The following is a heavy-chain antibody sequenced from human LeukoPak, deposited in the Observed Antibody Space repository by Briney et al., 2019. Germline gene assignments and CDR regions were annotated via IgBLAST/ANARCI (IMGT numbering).Heavy chain of an antibody. D-gene: IGHD1-26*01. Sequence: ASVKFSCKASGGTFSSYAISWVRQAPGQGLEWMGGIIPIFGTANYAQKFQGRVTITTDESTSTAYMELSSLRSEDTAVYYCARDTISGSYFDYWGQGTLVTVSS. CDR3: ARDTISGSYFDY. CDR1: GGTFSSYA. CDR2: IIPIFGTA. V-gene: IGHV1-69*05. J-gene: IGHJ4*02.